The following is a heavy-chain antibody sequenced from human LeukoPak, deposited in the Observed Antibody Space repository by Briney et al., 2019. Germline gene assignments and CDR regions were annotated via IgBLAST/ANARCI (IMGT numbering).Heavy chain of an antibody. CDR1: GGSISSYY. D-gene: IGHD6-19*01. Sequence: SETLSLTCTVSGGSISSYYWSLIRQSPEKGLEWIGYIYYTGNTNYNPSLKSRVTILVDASKKQFSLNLSSVTAADTAVYYCAGSPNPYYFYFWGQGSLVTVSS. J-gene: IGHJ4*02. CDR2: IYYTGNT. V-gene: IGHV4-59*01. CDR3: AGSPNPYYFYF.